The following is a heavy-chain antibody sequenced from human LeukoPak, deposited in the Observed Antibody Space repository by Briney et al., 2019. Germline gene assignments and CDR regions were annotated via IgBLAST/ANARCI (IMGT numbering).Heavy chain of an antibody. CDR3: ARGGEVNYDILTGYLWDYYYMDV. CDR1: GFTFSSYA. CDR2: ISYDGSNK. D-gene: IGHD3-9*01. Sequence: GGSLRLSCAASGFTFSSYAMHWVRQAPGKGLEWVAVISYDGSNKYYADSVKGRFTISRDNSKNTLYLQMNSLRAEDTAVYYCARGGEVNYDILTGYLWDYYYMDVWGKGTMVTVSS. V-gene: IGHV3-30*01. J-gene: IGHJ6*03.